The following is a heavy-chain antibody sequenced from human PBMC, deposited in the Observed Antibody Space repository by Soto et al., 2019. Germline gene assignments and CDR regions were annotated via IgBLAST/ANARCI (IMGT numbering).Heavy chain of an antibody. J-gene: IGHJ4*02. Sequence: GGSLRLSCAASGFTFSSYSMSWVRQAPGKGPEWVSGFRTGGDDGTTYYADSVKGRFTISRDNSKNTLFLQMNSLRVEDTAIYYCAKKVNSGPGSQYFDYWGQGTLVTVSS. D-gene: IGHD3-10*01. CDR1: GFTFSSYS. CDR3: AKKVNSGPGSQYFDY. CDR2: FRTGGDDGTT. V-gene: IGHV3-23*01.